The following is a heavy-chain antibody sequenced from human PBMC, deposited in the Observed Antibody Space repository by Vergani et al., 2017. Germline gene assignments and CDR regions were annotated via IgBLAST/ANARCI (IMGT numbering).Heavy chain of an antibody. CDR1: GFGFSTHT. CDR2: ISNTGHGT. CDR3: AILSYDTTPYLQGGYDC. Sequence: EVQLLESGGGLVQPGGSLRLSCAASGFGFSTHTMTWVRQAPGKGLEWVTFISNTGHGTLYADAVKGRFTVSRDNSKNTVYLQMNSLRAEDTAVYYCAILSYDTTPYLQGGYDCWGQGTLVSVSS. V-gene: IGHV3-23*01. J-gene: IGHJ4*02. D-gene: IGHD3-22*01.